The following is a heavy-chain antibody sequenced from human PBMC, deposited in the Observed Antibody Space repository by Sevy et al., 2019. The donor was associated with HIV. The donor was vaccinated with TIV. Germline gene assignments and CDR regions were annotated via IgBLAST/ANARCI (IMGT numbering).Heavy chain of an antibody. D-gene: IGHD5-12*01. CDR2: IIPIFGTA. J-gene: IGHJ3*02. CDR1: GGTFSSYA. Sequence: ASVKVSCKASGGTFSSYAISWVRQAPGQGLEWMGGIIPIFGTANYAQKVQGRVTITADKSTSTAYMELSSLRSEDTAVYYCARELIRRDGYKGGNAFDIWGQGTMVTVSS. V-gene: IGHV1-69*06. CDR3: ARELIRRDGYKGGNAFDI.